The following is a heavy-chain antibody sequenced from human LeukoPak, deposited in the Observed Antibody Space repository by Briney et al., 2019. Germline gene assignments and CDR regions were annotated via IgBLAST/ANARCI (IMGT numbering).Heavy chain of an antibody. J-gene: IGHJ3*02. CDR2: ISYIGRT. CDR3: ARDLVTVTKGFDI. Sequence: PSETLSLTCAVSDDSFSSHHWTWIRQPPGKGLEWIGYISYIGRTNYNPSLKSRVTISIDTSKNQFSLKLTPVTAADTAVYYCARDLVTVTKGFDIWGQGTMVSVSS. V-gene: IGHV4-59*11. D-gene: IGHD4-17*01. CDR1: DDSFSSHH.